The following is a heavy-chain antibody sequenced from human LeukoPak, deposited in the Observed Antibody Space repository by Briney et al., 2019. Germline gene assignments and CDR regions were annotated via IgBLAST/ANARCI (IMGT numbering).Heavy chain of an antibody. D-gene: IGHD2-8*01. CDR3: ATNGYYCMDV. V-gene: IGHV4-4*02. CDR2: IYHSGGT. CDR1: GGSISSYY. J-gene: IGHJ6*03. Sequence: SETLSLTCTVSGGSISSYYWSWVRQPPGKGLEWIGEIYHSGGTNYNPSLKSRITISVDKSQNQFSLKVNSLTAADTAVYYCATNGYYCMDVWGKGTTVTVSS.